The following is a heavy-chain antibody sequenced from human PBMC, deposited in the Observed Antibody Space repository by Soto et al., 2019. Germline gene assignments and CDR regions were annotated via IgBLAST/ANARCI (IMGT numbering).Heavy chain of an antibody. J-gene: IGHJ3*01. V-gene: IGHV1-69*12. D-gene: IGHD2-21*02. CDR1: GLTFSSST. CDR3: ARGHQYGGNSDSLEF. CDR2: IIPFFNSV. Sequence: QVHLVQSGAEVKKPGSSVKVSCKASGLTFSSSTLTWVRQVPGQGPEWMGGIIPFFNSVNYAQKFQDRVTITANVATSTTYMELRSLRSEDTAVYYCARGHQYGGNSDSLEFWGQGTVVTVAS.